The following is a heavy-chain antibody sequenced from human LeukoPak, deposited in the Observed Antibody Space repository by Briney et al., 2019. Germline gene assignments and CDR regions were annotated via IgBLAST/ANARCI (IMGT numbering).Heavy chain of an antibody. J-gene: IGHJ4*02. D-gene: IGHD6-19*01. Sequence: GGSLRLSCAASGFTFSSNAMTWVRQAPGKGLEWVSIVSDSGGGTYYADSVKGRFTISRDNSKNTLYLQMNSLRVEDTAVYYCAKGGRSGNHESRYYFDYWGQGTLVTVSS. V-gene: IGHV3-23*01. CDR3: AKGGRSGNHESRYYFDY. CDR2: VSDSGGGT. CDR1: GFTFSSNA.